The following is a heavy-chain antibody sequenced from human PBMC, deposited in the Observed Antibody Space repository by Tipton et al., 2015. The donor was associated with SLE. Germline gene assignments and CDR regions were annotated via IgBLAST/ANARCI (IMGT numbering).Heavy chain of an antibody. D-gene: IGHD5-12*01. J-gene: IGHJ3*01. CDR3: ATSGYAGYDWDDPADV. Sequence: TLSLTCTVSGGSISSGGYYWSWIRQYPGKDLELIGFIYQSGSTYCNPSLRSRVMISLDRSKNQFSLNLTSLTAADTAIYYCATSGYAGYDWDDPADVWGPGTRVIVSA. V-gene: IGHV4-31*03. CDR2: IYQSGST. CDR1: GGSISSGGYY.